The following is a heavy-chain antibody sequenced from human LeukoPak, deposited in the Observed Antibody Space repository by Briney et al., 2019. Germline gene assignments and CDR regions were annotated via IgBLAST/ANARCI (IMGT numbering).Heavy chain of an antibody. Sequence: PSETLSLTCTVSGGSISSSSYYWGWIRQPPGKGLEGIGSIYYSGSTYYNPSLKSRVTISVDTSKNQFSLKLSSVTAADTAVYYCVRFGGYYDNSVYWGQGTLVTVSS. J-gene: IGHJ4*02. CDR3: VRFGGYYDNSVY. CDR2: IYYSGST. CDR1: GGSISSSSYY. V-gene: IGHV4-39*01. D-gene: IGHD3-22*01.